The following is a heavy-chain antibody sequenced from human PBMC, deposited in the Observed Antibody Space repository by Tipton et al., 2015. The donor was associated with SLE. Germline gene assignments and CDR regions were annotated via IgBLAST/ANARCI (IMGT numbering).Heavy chain of an antibody. V-gene: IGHV4-59*01. J-gene: IGHJ3*01. CDR1: GGSLSRYY. D-gene: IGHD6-6*01. CDR2: IYNSGST. CDR3: ARDIEATQLDRRRVLAFGF. Sequence: TLSLTCSVSGGSLSRYYWSWIRQPPGKGLEWIGYIYNSGSTNYNPSFKSRVTISVDTSKNQFSLRLSPVTAADTAIYYCARDIEATQLDRRRVLAFGFWGQGTMITVSS.